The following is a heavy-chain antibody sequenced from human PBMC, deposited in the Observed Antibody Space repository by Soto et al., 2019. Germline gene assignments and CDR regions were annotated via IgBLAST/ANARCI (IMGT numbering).Heavy chain of an antibody. Sequence: QVQLVESGGGVVQPGRSLRLSCAASGFTFRTYAMHWVRQAPGKALEWVAVMSFDGSNKYYADSVKGRFTISRDNSKNTLYLPVNTLRAEDTAVYYCARTTMVRGDSTFYYYYPMDVWGQGTTVTVSA. CDR2: MSFDGSNK. D-gene: IGHD3-10*01. CDR1: GFTFRTYA. J-gene: IGHJ6*01. V-gene: IGHV3-30*04. CDR3: ARTTMVRGDSTFYYYYPMDV.